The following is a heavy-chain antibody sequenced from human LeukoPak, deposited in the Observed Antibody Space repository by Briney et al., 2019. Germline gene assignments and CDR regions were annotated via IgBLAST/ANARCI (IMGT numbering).Heavy chain of an antibody. D-gene: IGHD2-8*01. CDR1: GLSFSSSW. CDR3: ARDYDGVRGHW. V-gene: IGHV3-7*04. Sequence: GGSLRLSCTASGLSFSSSWMSWVRQAPGKGLEWVANIKEDGSVTYYVDSVKGRFTISRDNAKNSLYLQMNSLRVEDTAIYYCARDYDGVRGHWWGQGTLVTVSS. J-gene: IGHJ4*02. CDR2: IKEDGSVT.